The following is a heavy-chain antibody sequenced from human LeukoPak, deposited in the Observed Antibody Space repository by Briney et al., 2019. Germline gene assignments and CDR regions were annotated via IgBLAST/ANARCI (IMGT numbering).Heavy chain of an antibody. V-gene: IGHV1-18*01. D-gene: IGHD6-13*01. Sequence: GASVKVSCKASGYSFTSFGISWVRQAPGQGLEWMGWISGYNGNTNYAEKLQGRVTMTTDTSTSTAYMELRSLRSDHTAVYYCAREDSRRGSRGYFDYWGQGTLVTVSS. J-gene: IGHJ4*02. CDR3: AREDSRRGSRGYFDY. CDR1: GYSFTSFG. CDR2: ISGYNGNT.